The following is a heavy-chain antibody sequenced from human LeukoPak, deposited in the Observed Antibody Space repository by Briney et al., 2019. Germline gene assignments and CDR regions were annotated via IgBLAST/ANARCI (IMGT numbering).Heavy chain of an antibody. D-gene: IGHD2-15*01. J-gene: IGHJ6*02. CDR3: ARERLDCSGGSCYDVLNWYGMDV. CDR1: GGSISSGGYY. CDR2: IYYSGST. V-gene: IGHV4-61*08. Sequence: SETLSLTCTVSGGSISSGGYYWSWIRQPPGKGLEWIGYIYYSGSTNYNPSLKSRVTISVDTSKNQFSLKLSSVTAADTAVYYCARERLDCSGGSCYDVLNWYGMDVWGQGTTVTVSS.